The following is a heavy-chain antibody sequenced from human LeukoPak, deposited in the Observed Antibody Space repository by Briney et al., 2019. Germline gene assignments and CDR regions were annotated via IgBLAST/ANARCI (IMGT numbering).Heavy chain of an antibody. CDR2: IHYDSTTE. J-gene: IGHJ4*02. D-gene: IGHD1-7*01. Sequence: PGGTLRLSCAASGFTFSNYGMNWVRQAPGKGLEWVAYIHYDSTTEDYADSVKGRFTISRDNSKNTLFLQMNNLRVEDMAVLYCAKAWNWAIDYWGQGTLVTVSS. CDR3: AKAWNWAIDY. CDR1: GFTFSNYG. V-gene: IGHV3-30*02.